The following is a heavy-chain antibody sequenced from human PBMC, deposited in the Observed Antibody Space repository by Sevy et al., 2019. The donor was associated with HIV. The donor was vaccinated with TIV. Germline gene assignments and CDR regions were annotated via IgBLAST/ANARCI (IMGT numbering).Heavy chain of an antibody. J-gene: IGHJ4*02. CDR2: IMYSGTT. V-gene: IGHV4-39*01. CDR3: GRQGGIVDRAFDY. CDR1: VGSLSASNYE. D-gene: IGHD2-21*01. Sequence: SETRSLIFTITVGSLSASNYEMSLIRQSPVMVLKRIGSIMYSGTTHFKPSLKTRVTISVFTSKNQFSLKLNSVTAADMAVYYCGRQGGIVDRAFDYWVLGTLVTVSS.